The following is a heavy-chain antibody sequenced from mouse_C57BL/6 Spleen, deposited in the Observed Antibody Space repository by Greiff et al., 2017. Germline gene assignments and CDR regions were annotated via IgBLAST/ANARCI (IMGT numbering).Heavy chain of an antibody. D-gene: IGHD1-1*01. V-gene: IGHV1-85*01. J-gene: IGHJ2*01. CDR1: GYTFTSYD. CDR3: ARRLTGNY. CDR2: ISPRDGST. Sequence: VQLQQSGPALVKPGASVKLSCKASGYTFTSYDINWVKQRPGQGLEWIGWISPRDGSTKYNAKFKGKATLTVDTSASTAYLELHSLPSEDSAVYFCARRLTGNYWGQGTTLTVSS.